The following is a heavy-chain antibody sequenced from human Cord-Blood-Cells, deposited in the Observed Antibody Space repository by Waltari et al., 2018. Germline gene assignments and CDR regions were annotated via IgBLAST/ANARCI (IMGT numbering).Heavy chain of an antibody. J-gene: IGHJ6*02. V-gene: IGHV4-61*09. D-gene: IGHD5-18*01. Sequence: QVQLQESGPGLVKPSQTLSLTCTVSGGSISSGSYYWSWIRQPAGKGLEWIGYIYTRGCTHHNPSLKSLGPISVDTSKNQFSLKLSSVTAADTAVYYCASSYGSYYYYYGMDVWGQGTTVTVSS. CDR3: ASSYGSYYYYYGMDV. CDR2: IYTRGCT. CDR1: GGSISSGSYY.